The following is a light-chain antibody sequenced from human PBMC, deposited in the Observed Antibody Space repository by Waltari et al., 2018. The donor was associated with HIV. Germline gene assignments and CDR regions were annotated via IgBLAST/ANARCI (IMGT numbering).Light chain of an antibody. Sequence: QSALTQPASVSGSPGQSLTISCTGTSSDVGGYNYVSWYQQHPGKAPKLMIYEVSNRPSGVSNRFPGSKSGNTASLTISGLQAEDEADYYCSSYTTSSSTLPFGGGTKLTVL. V-gene: IGLV2-14*01. CDR3: SSYTTSSSTLP. J-gene: IGLJ2*01. CDR2: EVS. CDR1: SSDVGGYNY.